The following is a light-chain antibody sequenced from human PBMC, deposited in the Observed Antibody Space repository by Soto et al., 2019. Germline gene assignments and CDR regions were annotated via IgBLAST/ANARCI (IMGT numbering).Light chain of an antibody. CDR2: EVN. J-gene: IGLJ1*01. CDR3: TSYAGGNNV. CDR1: SSDVGGYNY. V-gene: IGLV2-8*01. Sequence: QSARTQPPSASGSPGQSVTISCTGTSSDVGGYNYVSWYQQYPGKVPKLMIYEVNKRPSGVPDRFSGSKSGNTASLTVSGLQAEDEADYYCTSYAGGNNVFGTGTKVTVL.